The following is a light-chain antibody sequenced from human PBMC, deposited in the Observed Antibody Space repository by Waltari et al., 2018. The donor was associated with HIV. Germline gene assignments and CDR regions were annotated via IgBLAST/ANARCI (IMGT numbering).Light chain of an antibody. Sequence: QSVLTQPPSASGTPGQRVTLACSGSSSNIGGNTINWYQQLPGTAPKLLIFDNNQRPSGVPDRFSGSKSGSSASLAIGGLQSEDEADYFCAAWDDSLNGWVFGGGTKLTVL. J-gene: IGLJ3*02. CDR3: AAWDDSLNGWV. CDR1: SSNIGGNT. CDR2: DNN. V-gene: IGLV1-44*01.